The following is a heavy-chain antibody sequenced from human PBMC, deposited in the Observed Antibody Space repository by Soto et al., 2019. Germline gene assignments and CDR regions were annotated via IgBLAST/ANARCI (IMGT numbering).Heavy chain of an antibody. V-gene: IGHV1-3*01. CDR1: GYTFTSYA. D-gene: IGHD6-13*01. Sequence: ASVKVSCKASGYTFTSYAMHWVRQAPGQRLEWMGWINAGNGNTKYSQKFQGRVTITRDTSASTAYMELSSLRPEDTAVYYCARGAAAGNFWPYYFDYWGQGTLVTVSS. CDR2: INAGNGNT. CDR3: ARGAAAGNFWPYYFDY. J-gene: IGHJ4*02.